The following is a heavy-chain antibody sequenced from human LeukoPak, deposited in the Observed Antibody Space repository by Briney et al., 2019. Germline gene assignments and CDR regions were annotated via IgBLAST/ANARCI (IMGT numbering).Heavy chain of an antibody. CDR1: GGSISSYY. D-gene: IGHD3-22*01. Sequence: PSETLSLTCTVSGGSISSYYWSWIRQPPGKGLEWIGYIYYSGSTNYNPSLKSRVTISVDTSKNQFSLKLSSVTAADTAVYYCASKGEVVISAFDIWGQGTMVTVSS. CDR3: ASKGEVVISAFDI. V-gene: IGHV4-59*08. J-gene: IGHJ3*02. CDR2: IYYSGST.